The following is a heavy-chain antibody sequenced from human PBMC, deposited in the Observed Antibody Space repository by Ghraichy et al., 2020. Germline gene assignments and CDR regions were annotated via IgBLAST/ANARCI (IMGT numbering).Heavy chain of an antibody. V-gene: IGHV1-69*13. CDR1: GGSFSISA. J-gene: IGHJ4*02. Sequence: SVKVSCKASGGSFSISAFSWVRQAPGQGLEWMGGIIPIFGTANFAQKFQGRVTITADESTSTAFMELNSLTSDDTALYYCTRGGRSPSLFDFWGQGSLVTVSS. D-gene: IGHD2-2*01. CDR3: TRGGRSPSLFDF. CDR2: IIPIFGTA.